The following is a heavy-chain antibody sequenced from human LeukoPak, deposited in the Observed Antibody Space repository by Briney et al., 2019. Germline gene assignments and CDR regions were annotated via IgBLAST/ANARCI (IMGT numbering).Heavy chain of an antibody. Sequence: GESLKISCKGSGYSFTSHWISWVRQMPGKGLEWMGRIDPSDSYTNYSPSFQGHVTISADKSISTAYLQWSSLKASDTAMYYCATSSNPDSSSFDYWGQGTLVTVSS. CDR3: ATSSNPDSSSFDY. CDR2: IDPSDSYT. D-gene: IGHD3-22*01. J-gene: IGHJ4*02. CDR1: GYSFTSHW. V-gene: IGHV5-10-1*01.